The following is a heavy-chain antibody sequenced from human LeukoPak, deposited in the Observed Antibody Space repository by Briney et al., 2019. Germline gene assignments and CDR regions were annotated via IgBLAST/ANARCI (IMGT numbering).Heavy chain of an antibody. CDR2: IKSQTDGGTT. CDR1: GFAFGDYA. D-gene: IGHD3-22*01. CDR3: TTSNYFYDSNAWY. J-gene: IGHJ4*02. Sequence: GGSLRLSCTASGFAFGDYAMSWFRQAPGKGLEWVGRIKSQTDGGTTGYAAPVEGRFAISRDDSESTLYLQMNSLSTEDTAVYYCTTSNYFYDSNAWYWGQGALVTVSS. V-gene: IGHV3-15*01.